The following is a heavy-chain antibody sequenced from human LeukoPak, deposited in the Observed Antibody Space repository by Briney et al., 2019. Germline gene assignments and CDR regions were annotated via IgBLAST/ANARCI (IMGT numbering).Heavy chain of an antibody. J-gene: IGHJ4*02. Sequence: PGGSLRLSCAPSGFTFSSYAMSWVRQAPGKGLEWVSAISGSGGSTYYADSVKGRFTISRDNSKNTLYLQMNSLRAEDTAVYYCAKIGADYDILTGYYLVVGYFDYWGQGTLVTVSS. CDR3: AKIGADYDILTGYYLVVGYFDY. V-gene: IGHV3-23*01. CDR2: ISGSGGST. CDR1: GFTFSSYA. D-gene: IGHD3-9*01.